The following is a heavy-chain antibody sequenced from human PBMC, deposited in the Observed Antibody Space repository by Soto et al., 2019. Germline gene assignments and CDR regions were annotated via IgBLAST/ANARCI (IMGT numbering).Heavy chain of an antibody. J-gene: IGHJ4*02. CDR1: GGSISSGGYY. CDR3: ARGTGLYCSGGSCYDY. V-gene: IGHV4-31*03. CDR2: IYYSGST. Sequence: SETLSLTCTVSGGSISSGGYYWSWIRQHPGKGLEWIGYIYYSGSTYYNPSLKSRVTISVDTSKNQFSLKLSSVTAADTAVYYCARGTGLYCSGGSCYDYWGQGTLVTVSS. D-gene: IGHD2-15*01.